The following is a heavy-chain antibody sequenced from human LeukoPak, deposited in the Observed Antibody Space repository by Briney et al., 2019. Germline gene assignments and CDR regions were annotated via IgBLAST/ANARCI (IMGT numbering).Heavy chain of an antibody. Sequence: SETLSLTCTVSGYSISSGYYWGWIRQPPGKGLEWIGSIYHSGSTYYSPSLKSRVTISADTSQNQFSLKLSSVTAADTAVYYCARDSGTTGEVKFDPWGQGTLVTVSA. D-gene: IGHD3-10*01. CDR2: IYHSGST. CDR3: ARDSGTTGEVKFDP. J-gene: IGHJ5*02. V-gene: IGHV4-38-2*02. CDR1: GYSISSGYY.